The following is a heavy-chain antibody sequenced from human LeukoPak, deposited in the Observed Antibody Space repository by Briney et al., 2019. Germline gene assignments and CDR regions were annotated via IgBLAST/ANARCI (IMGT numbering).Heavy chain of an antibody. D-gene: IGHD2-15*01. CDR3: ARGLQCSGGSCYWYFDL. CDR2: INHSGST. J-gene: IGHJ2*01. V-gene: IGHV4-34*01. CDR1: GGSFSGYY. Sequence: AETLSLTCAVYGGSFSGYYWSWIRQPPGKGLEWIGEINHSGSTNYNPSLKSRVTISVDTSKNQFSLKLSSVTAADTAVYYCARGLQCSGGSCYWYFDLWGRGTLVTVSS.